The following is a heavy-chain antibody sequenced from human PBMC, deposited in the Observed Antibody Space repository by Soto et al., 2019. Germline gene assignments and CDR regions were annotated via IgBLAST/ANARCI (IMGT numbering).Heavy chain of an antibody. CDR2: ISYSGTI. CDR1: GASISNDY. D-gene: IGHD6-13*01. J-gene: IGHJ4*02. Sequence: PSETLSLTCTVSGASISNDYWSWIRQSAGKGLECIGYISYSGTINYNPSFRSRVSMSLDTSKNHFSLRLTSVAAADTAYYYCARAQPPRIAAAYPRLDLYYFDYWGQGTLVTVS. V-gene: IGHV4-59*01. CDR3: ARAQPPRIAAAYPRLDLYYFDY.